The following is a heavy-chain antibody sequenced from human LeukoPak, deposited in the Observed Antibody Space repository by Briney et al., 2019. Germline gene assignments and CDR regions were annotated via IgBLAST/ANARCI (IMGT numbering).Heavy chain of an antibody. Sequence: VKVSCKASGYTFTSYAMHWVRQAPGQGLGWMGWITPSGGTNYPQKFQGRVAITRDTSITTAYMDLSRLTSDDTAVYYCARDRYGDGFAHFDYWGQGALVTVSS. CDR3: ARDRYGDGFAHFDY. CDR1: GYTFTSYA. CDR2: ITPSGGT. J-gene: IGHJ4*02. V-gene: IGHV1-2*02. D-gene: IGHD5-24*01.